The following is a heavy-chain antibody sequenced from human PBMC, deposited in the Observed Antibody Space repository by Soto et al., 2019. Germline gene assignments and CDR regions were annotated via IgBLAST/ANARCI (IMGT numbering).Heavy chain of an antibody. CDR2: IIPIFGTA. V-gene: IGHV1-69*01. CDR3: AREGESGYSSGWAFDY. J-gene: IGHJ4*02. Sequence: QVQLVQSGAEVKKPGSSVKVSCKASGGTFSSYAISWVRQAPGQGLEWMGGIIPIFGTANYAQKFQGRVTITADESTRTAYMELSSLRSEDTAVYYCAREGESGYSSGWAFDYWGQGTLVTVSS. CDR1: GGTFSSYA. D-gene: IGHD6-19*01.